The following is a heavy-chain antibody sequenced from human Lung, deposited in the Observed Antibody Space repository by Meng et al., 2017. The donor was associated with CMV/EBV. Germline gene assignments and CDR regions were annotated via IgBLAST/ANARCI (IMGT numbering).Heavy chain of an antibody. Sequence: GGSXRLXCAASGFTFSTYWMHWVRQAPGKGLGWVSRIDSEGSTTNYADSVKGRFTISRDNAKNTLYLEMNSPRAEDTAVYYCASARGVVRYAFDIWGQGTMVTVSS. D-gene: IGHD2-15*01. J-gene: IGHJ3*02. CDR1: GFTFSTYW. V-gene: IGHV3-74*01. CDR2: IDSEGSTT. CDR3: ASARGVVRYAFDI.